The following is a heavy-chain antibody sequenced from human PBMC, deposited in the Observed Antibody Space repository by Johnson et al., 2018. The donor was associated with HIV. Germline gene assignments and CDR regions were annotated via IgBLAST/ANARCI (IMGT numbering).Heavy chain of an antibody. J-gene: IGHJ3*02. D-gene: IGHD6-19*01. CDR3: ASAVARTKGGALDI. Sequence: QLLESGGGLVQPGGSLRLSCAASGFTVSSNYMSWVRQAPGKGLEWVSVIYSGGSKYYADSVNGSITIYRDNSKNTLYLQMNSLRAEDKAVYYCASAVARTKGGALDIWGQGTMVTVSS. CDR1: GFTVSSNY. V-gene: IGHV3-66*01. CDR2: IYSGGSK.